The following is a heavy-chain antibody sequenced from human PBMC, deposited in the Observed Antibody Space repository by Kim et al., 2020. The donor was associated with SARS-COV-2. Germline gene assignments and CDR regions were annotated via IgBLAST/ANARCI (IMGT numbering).Heavy chain of an antibody. V-gene: IGHV3-73*01. CDR1: GFNFSVSA. D-gene: IGHD3-22*01. Sequence: GGSLRLSCAASGFNFSVSAMHWIRQASGKGLEWVGRIRSKANNYATAYAAWVKGRFTISRDESRTTTYLLMNNLKIEDTAVYYCTRSNSGSDYWGQGIQVTVSS. J-gene: IGHJ4*02. CDR2: IRSKANNYAT. CDR3: TRSNSGSDY.